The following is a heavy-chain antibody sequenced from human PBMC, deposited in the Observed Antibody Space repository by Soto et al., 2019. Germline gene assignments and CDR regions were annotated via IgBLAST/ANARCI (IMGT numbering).Heavy chain of an antibody. V-gene: IGHV1-69*06. CDR2: IIPIFNST. Sequence: SVKVSCKVSGSRFSNYFISWVRQAPGHGLEWLGRIIPIFNSTKYAQSFQGRVTITADKSTSTASLELSSLRSDDTAVYYCAREGRGKKAGYNGLVSLGYWGQGTLVTVSS. CDR1: GSRFSNYF. CDR3: AREGRGKKAGYNGLVSLGY. J-gene: IGHJ4*02. D-gene: IGHD2-2*02.